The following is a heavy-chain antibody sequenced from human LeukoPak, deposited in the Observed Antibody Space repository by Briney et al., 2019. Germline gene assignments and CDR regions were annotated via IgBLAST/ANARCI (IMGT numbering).Heavy chain of an antibody. CDR2: IKQDGSEK. CDR3: ASGFLDDFWSGHF. CDR1: GSTFTYW. D-gene: IGHD3-3*01. J-gene: IGHJ4*02. V-gene: IGHV3-7*01. Sequence: GGSLRLSCAASGSTFTYWMSWVRQAPGKGLEWVANIKQDGSEKYYVGSVKGRFTISRDNAKKSLYLQMNSLRAEDTAVYYCASGFLDDFWSGHFWGQGTLVTVSS.